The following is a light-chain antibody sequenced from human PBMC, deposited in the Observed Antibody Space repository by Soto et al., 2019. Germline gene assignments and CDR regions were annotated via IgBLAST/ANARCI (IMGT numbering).Light chain of an antibody. V-gene: IGKV1-33*01. Sequence: DIQMTQSPSSLSASVGDRVTITCQASQDISNYLNWYQQKPGKAPKLLIYDASNLETGVPSRFRGSGSATDFTVTISSLQPEDIATYYSQQYDNLPFTFGTGTKVDIK. CDR2: DAS. CDR3: QQYDNLPFT. J-gene: IGKJ3*01. CDR1: QDISNY.